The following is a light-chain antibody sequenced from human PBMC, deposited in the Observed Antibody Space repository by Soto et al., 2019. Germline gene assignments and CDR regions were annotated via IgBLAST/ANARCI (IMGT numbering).Light chain of an antibody. J-gene: IGKJ1*01. Sequence: DIQMTQSPSTLSASVGDRVTITCRASQSISSWLAWYQQKPGKAPKLLIYAASTLQSGVPSRFSGSGSGTEFTLTISSLQPEDFATYYCQQLNSWTLGQGTKLDIK. CDR2: AAS. CDR1: QSISSW. V-gene: IGKV1-5*01. CDR3: QQLNSWT.